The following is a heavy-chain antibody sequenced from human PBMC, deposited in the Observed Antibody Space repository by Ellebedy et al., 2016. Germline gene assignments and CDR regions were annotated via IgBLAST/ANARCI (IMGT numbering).Heavy chain of an antibody. J-gene: IGHJ6*03. V-gene: IGHV4-31*03. CDR1: GGSISSGGHY. CDR2: IHYTGST. CDR3: AREQSGNYGGYYMDV. Sequence: SETLSLXXTVSGGSISSGGHYWSWIRQHPGKGLEWIGYIHYTGSTYYSPSLRGRVSISVDTSKNQFSLRLSSVTAADTAVYYCAREQSGNYGGYYMDVWGKGTTVTVSS. D-gene: IGHD4-11*01.